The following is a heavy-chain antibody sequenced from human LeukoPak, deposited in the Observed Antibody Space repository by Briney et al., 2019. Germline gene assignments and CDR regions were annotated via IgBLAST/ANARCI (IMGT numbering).Heavy chain of an antibody. Sequence: ASVKVSCKASGYTFTSFPMHWVRQAPGQSLEWMGWIRTDTGDTEYSQKFQGRVTLTRDTSATTVYVELKSLRSEDTAVYYCGRGGSSGVDYWGQGTLVTVSS. D-gene: IGHD2-15*01. CDR1: GYTFTSFP. CDR3: GRGGSSGVDY. J-gene: IGHJ4*02. V-gene: IGHV1-3*04. CDR2: IRTDTGDT.